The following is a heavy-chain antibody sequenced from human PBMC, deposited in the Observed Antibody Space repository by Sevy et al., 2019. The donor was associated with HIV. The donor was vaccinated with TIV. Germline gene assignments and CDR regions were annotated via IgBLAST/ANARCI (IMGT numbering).Heavy chain of an antibody. CDR3: ARVSSIYYDRGYYYAMDV. D-gene: IGHD3-22*01. CDR2: ISYDGRNK. CDR1: GIIFTTSG. V-gene: IGHV3-30*03. J-gene: IGHJ6*02. Sequence: GGSLRLSCAVSGIIFTTSGMHWVRQAPGKGLEWVAVISYDGRNKFYGDSVKGRFTISRDNAKNSLYLQMNSLRAEDSAVYFCARVSSIYYDRGYYYAMDVWGQGTTVTVSS.